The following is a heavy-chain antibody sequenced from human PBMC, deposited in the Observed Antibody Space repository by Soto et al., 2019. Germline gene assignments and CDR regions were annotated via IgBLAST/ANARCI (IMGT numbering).Heavy chain of an antibody. CDR2: IWYDGSNK. V-gene: IGHV3-33*01. CDR1: GFTFSSYG. J-gene: IGHJ4*02. CDR3: ARGSYDILTGYYTSFDY. Sequence: PGGSLRLSCAASGFTFSSYGMHWVRQAPGKGLEWVAVIWYDGSNKYYADSVKGRFTISRDNSKNTLYLQMNSLRAEDTAVYYCARGSYDILTGYYTSFDYWGQGTLVTVPS. D-gene: IGHD3-9*01.